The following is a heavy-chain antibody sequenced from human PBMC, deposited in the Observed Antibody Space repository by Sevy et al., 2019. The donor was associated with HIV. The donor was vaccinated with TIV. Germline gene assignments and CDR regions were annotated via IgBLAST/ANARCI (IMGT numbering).Heavy chain of an antibody. CDR3: ARANPVVNAFMDY. V-gene: IGHV6-1*01. CDR1: GDSVSSNSAA. Sequence: SQTLSLTCAISGDSVSSNSAAWNWLRQFPSRGLESLGRTYSRSKWYNDYAVSVKSRITINPDTSKNQFSLQLNSVTPEDTAVYYCARANPVVNAFMDYWGQGTLVTVSS. J-gene: IGHJ4*02. CDR2: TYSRSKWYN. D-gene: IGHD2-21*01.